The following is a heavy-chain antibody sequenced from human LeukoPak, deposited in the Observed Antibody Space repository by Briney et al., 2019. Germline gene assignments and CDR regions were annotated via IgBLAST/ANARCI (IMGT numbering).Heavy chain of an antibody. CDR3: ARTDDDYTKLFDY. CDR2: ISAYNGNT. CDR1: GYTFTSYG. V-gene: IGHV1-18*01. D-gene: IGHD3-16*01. Sequence: ASVTVSFAASGYTFTSYGISWVRQAPGQGLEWMGWISAYNGNTNYAQKLQGRVTMTTDTSTSTAYMELRGLRSDDTAVYYCARTDDDYTKLFDYWGQGTLVTVSS. J-gene: IGHJ4*02.